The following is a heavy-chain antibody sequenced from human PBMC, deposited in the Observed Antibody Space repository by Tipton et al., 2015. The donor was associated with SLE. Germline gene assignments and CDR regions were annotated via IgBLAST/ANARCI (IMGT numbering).Heavy chain of an antibody. CDR1: GFTFSNAW. J-gene: IGHJ3*02. CDR3: ARDSGYDSAFDI. CDR2: IYSGGST. Sequence: GSLRLSCAASGFTFSNAWMSWVRQAPGKGLEWVSVIYSGGSTYYADSVKGRFTISRDNSKNTLYLQMNSLRAEDTAVYYCARDSGYDSAFDIWGQGTMVTVSS. D-gene: IGHD5-12*01. V-gene: IGHV3-53*01.